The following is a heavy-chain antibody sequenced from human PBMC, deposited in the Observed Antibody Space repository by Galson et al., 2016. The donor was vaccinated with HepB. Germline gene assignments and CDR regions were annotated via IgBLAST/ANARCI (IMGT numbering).Heavy chain of an antibody. CDR1: S. D-gene: IGHD6-25*01. J-gene: IGHJ5*02. Sequence: SWNWIRPPPGKGLEWVGYIYHSGGAFYNPSLNSRVTISVDRSKNQFSLRLTSVTAADTAVYYCARGKSALDPWGQGTLVTVSS. CDR2: IYHSGGA. V-gene: IGHV4-30-2*01. CDR3: ARGKSALDP.